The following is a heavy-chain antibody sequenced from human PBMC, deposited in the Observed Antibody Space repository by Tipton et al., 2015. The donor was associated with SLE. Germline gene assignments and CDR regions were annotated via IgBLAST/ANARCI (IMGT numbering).Heavy chain of an antibody. CDR2: IKQDGSEK. V-gene: IGHV3-7*01. D-gene: IGHD2-15*01. CDR1: GFTFSSYW. J-gene: IGHJ6*02. Sequence: SLRLSCAASGFTFSSYWMSWVRQAPGKGLEWVANIKQDGSEKYYVDSVKGRFTISRDNAKNSLYLQMNSPRAEDTAVYYCARDPVAYYYYGMDVWGQGTTVTVSS. CDR3: ARDPVAYYYYGMDV.